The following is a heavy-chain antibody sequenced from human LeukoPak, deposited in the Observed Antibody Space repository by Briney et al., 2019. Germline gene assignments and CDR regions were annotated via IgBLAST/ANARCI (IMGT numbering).Heavy chain of an antibody. D-gene: IGHD1-7*01. CDR2: INPNSGGT. CDR3: ARARGKTGTTNRSYYYYYMDV. V-gene: IGHV1-2*02. J-gene: IGHJ6*03. CDR1: GYTFTGYH. Sequence: ASVKVSCKASGYTFTGYHMHWVRQAPGQGLEWMGWINPNSGGTNYAQKFQGRVTMTRDTSISTAYMELSRLRSDDTAVYYCARARGKTGTTNRSYYYYYMDVWGKGTTVTVSS.